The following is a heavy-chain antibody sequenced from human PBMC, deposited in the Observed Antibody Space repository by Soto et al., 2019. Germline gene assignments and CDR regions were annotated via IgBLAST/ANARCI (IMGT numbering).Heavy chain of an antibody. V-gene: IGHV1-69*05. J-gene: IGHJ4*02. CDR1: GGTFSSYA. D-gene: IGHD6-19*01. CDR2: IILIFGTA. Sequence: QVQLVQSGAEVKKPGSSVKVSCQASGGTFSSYAISWLRQAHGQGLEWMGGIILIFGTATYEQKVQGRVTITTDEPTRTAYRELSSLSSEATAGYHYAQPSIELRRGWYLFSNWGQGTPVTVSP. CDR3: AQPSIELRRGWYLFSN.